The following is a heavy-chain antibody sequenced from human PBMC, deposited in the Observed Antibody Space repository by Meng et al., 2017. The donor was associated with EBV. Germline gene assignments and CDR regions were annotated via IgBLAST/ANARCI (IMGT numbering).Heavy chain of an antibody. J-gene: IGHJ5*02. V-gene: IGHV1-8*01. CDR3: ARGPYYYDSSGYYYGEFDP. D-gene: IGHD3-22*01. CDR1: GYTFTSYD. Sequence: VQLVQAGAEVEKPGASVKVSCKASGYTFTSYDINWVRQATGQGLEWMGWMNPNSGNTGYAQKFQGRVTMTRNTSISTAYMELSSLRSEDTAVYYCARGPYYYDSSGYYYGEFDPWGQGTLVTVSS. CDR2: MNPNSGNT.